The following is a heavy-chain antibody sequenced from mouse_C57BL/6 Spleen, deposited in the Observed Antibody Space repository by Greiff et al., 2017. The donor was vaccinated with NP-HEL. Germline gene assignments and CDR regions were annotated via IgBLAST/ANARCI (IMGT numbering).Heavy chain of an antibody. D-gene: IGHD2-1*01. CDR3: ARRRFGNYEEYFDY. V-gene: IGHV1-55*01. CDR1: GYTFTSYW. CDR2: LYPGSGRT. Sequence: VQLQQPGAELVKPGASVKMSCKASGYTFTSYWITWVKQRPGQGLEWIGDLYPGSGRTNYHEKFKSKATLTVDTSSSTAYMQRSSLTSEDSAVYYCARRRFGNYEEYFDYWGQGTTLTVSS. J-gene: IGHJ2*01.